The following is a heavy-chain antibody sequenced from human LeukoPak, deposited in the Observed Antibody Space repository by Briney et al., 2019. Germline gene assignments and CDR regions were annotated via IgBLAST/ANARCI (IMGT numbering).Heavy chain of an antibody. CDR3: ARAWGGKDFDY. D-gene: IGHD1-26*01. CDR1: GFTFNDYG. J-gene: IGHJ4*02. Sequence: GGSLRLSCAASGFTFNDYGMSWVRQAPGQGPEWVSGITWNGGSTDYAASVKGRFTISRDNAKNSLYLQMNSLRAEDTAVYYCARAWGGKDFDYWGQGTLVTVSS. V-gene: IGHV3-20*04. CDR2: ITWNGGST.